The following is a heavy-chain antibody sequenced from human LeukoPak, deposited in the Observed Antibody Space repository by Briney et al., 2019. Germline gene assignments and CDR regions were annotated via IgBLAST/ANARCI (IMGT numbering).Heavy chain of an antibody. CDR1: GGSFSGYY. D-gene: IGHD3-9*01. Sequence: SETLSLTCAVYGGSFSGYYWSWIRQPPGKGLEWIGEINHSGSTNYNPSLKSRVTISVDTSKNQFSLKLSSVTAADTAVYYCARGPPRILRYFDWLLKGNWFDPWGQGTLVTVSS. J-gene: IGHJ5*02. CDR2: INHSGST. V-gene: IGHV4-34*01. CDR3: ARGPPRILRYFDWLLKGNWFDP.